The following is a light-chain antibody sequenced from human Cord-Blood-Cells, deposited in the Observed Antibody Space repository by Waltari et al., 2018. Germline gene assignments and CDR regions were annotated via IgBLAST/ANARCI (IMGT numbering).Light chain of an antibody. CDR2: EVS. Sequence: QPALTQPPAVSGSPGQLVPISCTGTSSGVGSYNRVSWYQQPPGTAPKLMIYEVSTRPSGVPERFSGSKSGNTASLTNSVLQAEDEADYYGSSYTSSSNVVFGGGTKLTVL. V-gene: IGLV2-18*02. CDR1: SSGVGSYNR. J-gene: IGLJ2*01. CDR3: SSYTSSSNVV.